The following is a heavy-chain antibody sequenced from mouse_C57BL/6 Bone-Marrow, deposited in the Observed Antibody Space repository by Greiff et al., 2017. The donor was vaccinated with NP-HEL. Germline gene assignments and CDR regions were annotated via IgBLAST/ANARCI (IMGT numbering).Heavy chain of an antibody. J-gene: IGHJ1*03. V-gene: IGHV1-9*01. Sequence: VMLVESGAELMKPGASVKLSCKATGYTFTGYWIEWVKQRPGHGLEWIGEILPGSGSTNYNEKLKGKATFTADTSSNTAYMQLSSLTTEDSAIYYCARSAGYYSNPYWYFDVWGTGTTVTVSS. CDR2: ILPGSGST. D-gene: IGHD2-5*01. CDR1: GYTFTGYW. CDR3: ARSAGYYSNPYWYFDV.